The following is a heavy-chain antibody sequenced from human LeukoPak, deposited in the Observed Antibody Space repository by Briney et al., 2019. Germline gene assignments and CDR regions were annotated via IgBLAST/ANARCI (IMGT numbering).Heavy chain of an antibody. CDR3: ARGDYDILTGYYYPHYFDY. Sequence: SETLSLTCAVSGGSISSSNWWSWVRQPPGKGLEWIGEIYHSGSTNYNPSLKSRVTISVDKSKNQFSLKLSSVTAADTAVYYCARGDYDILTGYYYPHYFDYWGQGTLVTVSS. V-gene: IGHV4-4*02. CDR2: IYHSGST. CDR1: GGSISSSNW. D-gene: IGHD3-9*01. J-gene: IGHJ4*02.